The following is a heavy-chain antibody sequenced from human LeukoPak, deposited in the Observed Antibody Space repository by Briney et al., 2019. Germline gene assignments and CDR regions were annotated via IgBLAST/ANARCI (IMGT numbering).Heavy chain of an antibody. D-gene: IGHD1-26*01. CDR1: GFPFSTFG. V-gene: IGHV3-30*18. Sequence: GGSLRLSCAASGFPFSTFGMHWVRQAPGKGLEWVAAITYDGSVKYYPDSLKGRLTISRDNSKNTLYLQMNSLRAEDTAVYSCAKDRTVVGATSFDYWGLGTLVTVST. CDR3: AKDRTVVGATSFDY. J-gene: IGHJ4*02. CDR2: ITYDGSVK.